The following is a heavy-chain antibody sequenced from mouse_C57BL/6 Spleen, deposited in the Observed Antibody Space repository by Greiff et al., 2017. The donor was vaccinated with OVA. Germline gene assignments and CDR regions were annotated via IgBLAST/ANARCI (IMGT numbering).Heavy chain of an antibody. V-gene: IGHV5-4*01. J-gene: IGHJ4*01. D-gene: IGHD2-4*01. Sequence: EVQGVESGGGLVKPGGSLKLSCAASGFTFSSYAMSWVRQTPEKRLEWVATISDGGSYTYYPDNVKGRFTISRDNAKNNLYLQMSHLKSEDTAMYYCARERYDYDNAMDYWGQGTSVTVSS. CDR1: GFTFSSYA. CDR2: ISDGGSYT. CDR3: ARERYDYDNAMDY.